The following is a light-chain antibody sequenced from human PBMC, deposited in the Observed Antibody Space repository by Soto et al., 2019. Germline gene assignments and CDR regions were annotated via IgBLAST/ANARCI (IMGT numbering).Light chain of an antibody. CDR1: SSNIGAGYD. J-gene: IGLJ2*01. CDR2: GNN. V-gene: IGLV1-40*01. CDR3: QSFDTRLNSVV. Sequence: QAVVTQPPSVSGAPGQRVTISCTGSSSNIGAGYDVHWYQQFPGTAPKLLIYGNNNRPSGVPDRFSGSKSGTSASLAITGLQAEDEADYYCQSFDTRLNSVVFGGGTKLIVL.